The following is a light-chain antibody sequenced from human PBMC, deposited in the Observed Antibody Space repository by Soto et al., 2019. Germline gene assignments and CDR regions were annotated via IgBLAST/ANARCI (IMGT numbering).Light chain of an antibody. CDR2: HSS. Sequence: IVMTQSPGTLSLSAGDRATLSCRASQSITTHLAWYQQRPGQAPRLLIYHSSTRATGVPTRFSGSGSGTDFTLTINSLQSEDIAVYYCQQYNNWPRTFGQGTKVDIK. CDR3: QQYNNWPRT. CDR1: QSITTH. V-gene: IGKV3-15*01. J-gene: IGKJ1*01.